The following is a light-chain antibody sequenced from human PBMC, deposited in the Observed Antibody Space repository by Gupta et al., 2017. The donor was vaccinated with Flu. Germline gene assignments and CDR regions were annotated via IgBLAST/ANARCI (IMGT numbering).Light chain of an antibody. CDR3: AVWDDSLSGHYV. Sequence: IGSYTVDWYQQLPGTAPKLLIYDFNQRPSGVPDRFSGSKSGTSASLAISGLQSEDEADYYCAVWDDSLSGHYVFGSGTRVTVL. CDR1: IGSYT. J-gene: IGLJ1*01. CDR2: DFN. V-gene: IGLV1-44*01.